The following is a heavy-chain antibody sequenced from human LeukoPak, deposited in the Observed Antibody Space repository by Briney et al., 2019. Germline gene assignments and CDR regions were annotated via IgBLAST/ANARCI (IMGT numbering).Heavy chain of an antibody. D-gene: IGHD4-23*01. CDR1: GFTFSNSS. CDR2: ISSSSDYI. V-gene: IGHV3-21*01. J-gene: IGHJ4*02. CDR3: ARDYGGSSPFDY. Sequence: PGGSLRLSCAASGFTFSNSSMNWVRQAPGKGLEWVSSISSSSDYIYYADSVKGRFTISRDNAKNSLYLHMNSLRAEDTAVYYCARDYGGSSPFDYWGQGTLVTVSS.